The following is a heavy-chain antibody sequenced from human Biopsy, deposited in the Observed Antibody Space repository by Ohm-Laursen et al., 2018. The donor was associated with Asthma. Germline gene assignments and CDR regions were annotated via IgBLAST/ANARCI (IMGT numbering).Heavy chain of an antibody. Sequence: QTLTLTCRVSGGYTGSSDHRWAWIRQAPGKGLEWIGFVFWSGSTHYSRSLERRVSISIDTATNEFSMKLWSVTPADTAVYFCARVVSYGDIYFGIDVWGPGNTVVVS. CDR3: ARVVSYGDIYFGIDV. D-gene: IGHD4-17*01. J-gene: IGHJ6*02. CDR2: VFWSGST. V-gene: IGHV4-30-4*01. CDR1: GGYTGSSDHR.